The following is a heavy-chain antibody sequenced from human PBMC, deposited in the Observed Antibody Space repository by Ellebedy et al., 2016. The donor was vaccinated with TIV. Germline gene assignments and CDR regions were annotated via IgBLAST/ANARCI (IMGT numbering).Heavy chain of an antibody. D-gene: IGHD4-23*01. Sequence: AASVKVSCKASGYTFTSNGISWVRQAPGQRLEWMGWVSPYDGNTNYAQKFQGRVTMTIDTSTSTGYMELRSLRSDDTAVYYCARGFRYGSGRWPLDYWGQGTLVTVSS. CDR1: GYTFTSNG. J-gene: IGHJ4*02. CDR3: ARGFRYGSGRWPLDY. V-gene: IGHV1-18*01. CDR2: VSPYDGNT.